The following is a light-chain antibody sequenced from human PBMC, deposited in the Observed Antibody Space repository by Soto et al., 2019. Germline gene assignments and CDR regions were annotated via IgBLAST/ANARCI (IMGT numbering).Light chain of an antibody. Sequence: QSVLIQPASVSGSPGQSITISCTGTSSDVGSYNLVSWYQQHPGKAPKLMIYEGSKRPSGVSNRFSGSKSGNTASLTISALQAEDEAVYYCSSYATSGTNVIFGGGTKVTVL. CDR3: SSYATSGTNVI. V-gene: IGLV2-14*02. CDR2: EGS. CDR1: SSDVGSYNL. J-gene: IGLJ2*01.